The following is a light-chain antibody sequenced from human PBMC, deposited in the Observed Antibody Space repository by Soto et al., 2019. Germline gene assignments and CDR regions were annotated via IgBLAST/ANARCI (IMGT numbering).Light chain of an antibody. Sequence: QSALTQPASVSGSPGQSITISCTGTSSDIGGYNFVSWYQHHPGKAPRLMILGVSDRPSGVSDRFSGSKSGNTASLTISGLQAEDEADYYCSSYISSSTPYVFGTGTKVTVL. J-gene: IGLJ1*01. CDR1: SSDIGGYNF. V-gene: IGLV2-14*03. CDR3: SSYISSSTPYV. CDR2: GVS.